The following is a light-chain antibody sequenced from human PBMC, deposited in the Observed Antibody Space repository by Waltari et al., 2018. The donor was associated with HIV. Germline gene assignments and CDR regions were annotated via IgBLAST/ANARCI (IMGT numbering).Light chain of an antibody. CDR3: VGWDGSLSGYV. V-gene: IGLV1-47*01. CDR1: SSNIGNDN. Sequence: QSVLTQPPSASGTPGQTVTISCSGSSSNIGNDNVYWYQQLPGMPPKLLIYKNYQRPSGVPDRFAGSKSGTSASLAISGLRSEDEADYYCVGWDGSLSGYVFGAGTKVTVL. CDR2: KNY. J-gene: IGLJ1*01.